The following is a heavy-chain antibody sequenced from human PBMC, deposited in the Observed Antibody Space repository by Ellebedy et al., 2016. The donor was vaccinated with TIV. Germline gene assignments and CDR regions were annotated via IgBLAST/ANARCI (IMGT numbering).Heavy chain of an antibody. V-gene: IGHV1-69*04. CDR3: AREPSGVGWYDSSWFDP. J-gene: IGHJ5*02. CDR2: IIPILSIA. Sequence: AASVKVSCKASGGTFSSYAISWVRQAPGQGLEWMGRIIPILSIANYAQKFQGRVTITADKSTSTAYMELSSLRSEDTAVYYCAREPSGVGWYDSSWFDPWGQGTLVTVSP. CDR1: GGTFSSYA. D-gene: IGHD6-19*01.